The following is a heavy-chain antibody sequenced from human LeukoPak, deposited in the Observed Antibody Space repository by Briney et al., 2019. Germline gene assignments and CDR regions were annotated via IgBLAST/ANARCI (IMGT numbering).Heavy chain of an antibody. CDR3: ARDGVLGYCSGGSCTDAFDI. J-gene: IGHJ3*02. V-gene: IGHV4-38-2*02. Sequence: SETLSLTCTVSGYSISSGYYWGWIRQPPGEGLEWIGSIYHSGSTYYNPSLKSRVTISVDTSKNQFSLKLSSVTAADTAVYYCARDGVLGYCSGGSCTDAFDIWGQGTMVTVSS. D-gene: IGHD2-15*01. CDR1: GYSISSGYY. CDR2: IYHSGST.